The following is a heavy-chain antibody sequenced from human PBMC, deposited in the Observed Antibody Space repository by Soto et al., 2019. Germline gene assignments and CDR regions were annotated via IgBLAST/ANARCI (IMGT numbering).Heavy chain of an antibody. V-gene: IGHV4-59*01. J-gene: IGHJ4*02. CDR1: GGSISSYY. CDR3: ARATYSGSYEVFDY. CDR2: IYYSGST. D-gene: IGHD1-26*01. Sequence: SETLSLTCTVSGGSISSYYWSWIRQPPGKGLEWIGYIYYSGSTNYNPSLKSRVTISVDTSKNQFSLKLSSVTAADTAVYYCARATYSGSYEVFDYWGQGXLVTVYS.